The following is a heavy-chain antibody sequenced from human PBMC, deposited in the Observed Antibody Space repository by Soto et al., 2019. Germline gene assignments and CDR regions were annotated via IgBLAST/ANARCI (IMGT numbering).Heavy chain of an antibody. V-gene: IGHV3-30*18. D-gene: IGHD3-3*01. Sequence: PGGSLRLSCAASGFTFSSYGMHWVRQAPGKGLEWVAVISYDGSNKYYADSVKGRFTISRDNSKNTLYLQMNSLRAEDTAVYYCAKEGDYDFWSGYYKGIDYWGQGTLVTVSS. CDR2: ISYDGSNK. J-gene: IGHJ4*02. CDR1: GFTFSSYG. CDR3: AKEGDYDFWSGYYKGIDY.